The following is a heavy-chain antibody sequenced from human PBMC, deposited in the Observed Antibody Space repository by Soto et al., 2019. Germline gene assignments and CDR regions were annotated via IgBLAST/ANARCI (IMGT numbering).Heavy chain of an antibody. D-gene: IGHD1-26*01. V-gene: IGHV3-23*01. CDR3: AKGSFLVGASQSYFGP. CDR1: GFTFSNSA. CDR2: IGSGGGST. Sequence: GGSLRLCCAASGFTFSNSAMSWVRQASGKGLEWVSSIGSGGGSTAYADSVQGRFTISRDNSKNTLFLQMNSLRAEDTAVYFCAKGSFLVGASQSYFGPWGQGTLVTVSS. J-gene: IGHJ5*02.